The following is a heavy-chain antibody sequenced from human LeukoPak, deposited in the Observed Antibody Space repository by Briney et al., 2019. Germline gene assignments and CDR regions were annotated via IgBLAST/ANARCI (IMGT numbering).Heavy chain of an antibody. CDR3: ARDHLGFGGHDY. V-gene: IGHV3-30-3*01. Sequence: GGSLRLSCAASGFTFSSYDMHWVRQAPGKGLEWVAVIPYDGSNKYYADSVKGRFTISRDNSKNTLYLQMNSLRAEDTAVYYCARDHLGFGGHDYWGQGTLVTVSS. J-gene: IGHJ4*02. D-gene: IGHD2-15*01. CDR1: GFTFSSYD. CDR2: IPYDGSNK.